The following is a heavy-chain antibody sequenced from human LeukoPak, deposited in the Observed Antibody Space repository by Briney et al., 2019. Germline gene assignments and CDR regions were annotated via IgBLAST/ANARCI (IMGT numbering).Heavy chain of an antibody. CDR1: GYTFTSYD. J-gene: IGHJ4*02. Sequence: GASVKVSCKASGYTFTSYDINWVRQAPGQRLEWMGWINVGNGNTKYSQKFQGRVTITRDTSASTAYMELSSLRSEDTAVYYCARERSFDYWGQGTLVTVSS. V-gene: IGHV1-3*01. CDR2: INVGNGNT. CDR3: ARERSFDY.